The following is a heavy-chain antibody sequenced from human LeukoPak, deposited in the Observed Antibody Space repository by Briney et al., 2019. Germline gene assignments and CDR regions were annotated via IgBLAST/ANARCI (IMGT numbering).Heavy chain of an antibody. Sequence: GGSLRLSCVASGFTFSSYSMNWVRQAPGKGLGWVSYISSSSSTIYYADSVKGRFIVSRDNSKNTVYLQLNSLRAEDTAVYYCARDLMGIAYRGAFYYWGQGTLVTVSS. J-gene: IGHJ4*02. V-gene: IGHV3-48*01. D-gene: IGHD6-13*01. CDR3: ARDLMGIAYRGAFYY. CDR1: GFTFSSYS. CDR2: ISSSSSTI.